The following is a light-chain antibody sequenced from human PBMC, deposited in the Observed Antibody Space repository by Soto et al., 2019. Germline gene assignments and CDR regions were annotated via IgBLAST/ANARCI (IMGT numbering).Light chain of an antibody. CDR2: DVS. CDR3: LHTYSPTLT. CDR1: HRISAY. J-gene: IGKJ3*01. V-gene: IGKV1-39*01. Sequence: IQMTQSPSSLSASVGDRVTITCRASHRISAYLAWYQQKPGEAPKLLIFDVSVLESGVTSRLSGSGSETDFTLSITSLQPDDCATDYCLHTYSPTLTFGPGTTVDVK.